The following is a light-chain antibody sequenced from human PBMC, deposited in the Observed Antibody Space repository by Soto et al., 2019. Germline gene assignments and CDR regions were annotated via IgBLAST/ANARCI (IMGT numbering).Light chain of an antibody. V-gene: IGKV3-15*01. Sequence: EIVMTQSPGTLSVSPGERATLSCRASQSVSSNLAWYQQKPGQAPRLLIYGASTRATGIPARFSGSGSETEFTLTISSLQSEDFADYYCQQFYNWPRTFGQGTKVEIK. J-gene: IGKJ1*01. CDR2: GAS. CDR3: QQFYNWPRT. CDR1: QSVSSN.